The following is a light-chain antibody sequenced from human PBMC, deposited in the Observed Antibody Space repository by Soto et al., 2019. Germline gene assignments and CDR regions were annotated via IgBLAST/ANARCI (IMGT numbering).Light chain of an antibody. J-gene: IGKJ4*01. V-gene: IGKV3-15*01. CDR3: QHYNNWPIT. CDR1: QSVSSN. CDR2: GAF. Sequence: EIVMTQSPVTLSVSPGERATLSCRASQSVSSNLAWYQQKPGQAPRLLIYGAFTRATGIPARFSGSGSGTEFTLTISSLQSEDFAVYYCQHYNNWPITFGGGTKVDIK.